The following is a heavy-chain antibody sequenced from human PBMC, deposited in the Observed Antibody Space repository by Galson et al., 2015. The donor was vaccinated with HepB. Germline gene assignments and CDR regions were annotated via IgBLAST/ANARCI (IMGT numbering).Heavy chain of an antibody. CDR1: GYTFTSYG. CDR2: ISAYNGNT. V-gene: IGHV1-18*04. J-gene: IGHJ5*02. D-gene: IGHD2-8*01. Sequence: SVKVSCKAPGYTFTSYGISWVRQAPGQGLEWMGWISAYNGNTNYAQKLQGRVTMTTDTSTSTAYMELRSLRSDDTAVYYCARDRIVLMVYAIENANWFDPWGQGTLVTVSS. CDR3: ARDRIVLMVYAIENANWFDP.